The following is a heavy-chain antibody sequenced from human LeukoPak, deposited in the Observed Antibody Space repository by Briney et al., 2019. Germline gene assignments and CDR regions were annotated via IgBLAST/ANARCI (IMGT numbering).Heavy chain of an antibody. CDR2: INPNSGGT. CDR1: GYTFTGYY. CDR3: ARVSSSWYDYFDY. Sequence: ASVKVSCKASGYTFTGYYMHWVRQAPGQGLEWMGWINPNSGGTNYAQKFQGRVTMTRDTSISTAYMGLSRLRSDDTAVYYCARVSSSWYDYFDYWGQGTLVTVSS. V-gene: IGHV1-2*02. D-gene: IGHD6-13*01. J-gene: IGHJ4*02.